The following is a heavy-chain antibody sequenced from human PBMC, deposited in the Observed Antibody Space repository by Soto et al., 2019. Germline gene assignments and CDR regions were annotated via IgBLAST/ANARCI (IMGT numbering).Heavy chain of an antibody. CDR1: GGSISRSPYY. D-gene: IGHD1-1*01. CDR3: ARHGPLTNNWNQLNY. CDR2: ISYNGNT. V-gene: IGHV4-39*01. Sequence: QLQLQESGPGLVKPSETLSLTCTVSGGSISRSPYYWAWIRQPPGKGLQWIGNISYNGNTFYNPSLKSRVPISIDTSKSQFPLGLSSVTASDTAVYYCARHGPLTNNWNQLNYWGQGTLVTVSS. J-gene: IGHJ4*02.